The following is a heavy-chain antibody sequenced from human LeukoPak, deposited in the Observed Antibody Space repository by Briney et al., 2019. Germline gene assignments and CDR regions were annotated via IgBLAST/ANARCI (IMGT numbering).Heavy chain of an antibody. CDR3: ARDLREHGVFDI. CDR2: IYSDGST. D-gene: IGHD1-26*01. CDR1: GFTVSTNY. V-gene: IGHV3-53*01. J-gene: IGHJ3*02. Sequence: GGSLRLSCAASGFTVSTNYMSWVRQAPGKGLEWVSEIYSDGSTYYAASVKGRFSISRDNSKNTVYLQMNSLRAEDTAVYYCARDLREHGVFDIWGQGTMVTVSS.